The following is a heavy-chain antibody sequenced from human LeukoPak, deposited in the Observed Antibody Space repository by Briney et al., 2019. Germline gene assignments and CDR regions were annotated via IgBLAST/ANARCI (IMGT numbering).Heavy chain of an antibody. Sequence: SETLSLTCTVSGGSISSSTYYWGWIRQPPGKGLEWIGRIYTSGSTNYNPSLKSRVTISVDTSKNQFSLKLSSVTAADTAVYYCARVKTIRGAFDIWGQGTMVTVSS. CDR2: IYTSGST. V-gene: IGHV4-39*07. CDR1: GGSISSSTYY. CDR3: ARVKTIRGAFDI. D-gene: IGHD3-9*01. J-gene: IGHJ3*02.